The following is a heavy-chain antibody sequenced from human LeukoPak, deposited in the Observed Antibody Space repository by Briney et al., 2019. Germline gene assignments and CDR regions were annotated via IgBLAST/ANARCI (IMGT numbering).Heavy chain of an antibody. D-gene: IGHD6-13*01. Sequence: PSETLSLTCAVCGGSFSGYYWSWIRQPPGKGLEWIGEINHSGSTNYNPSLKSRVTISVDTSKNQFSLKLSSVTAADTAVYYCATLLIAAAGKGWFDPWGQGTLVTVSS. V-gene: IGHV4-34*01. CDR2: INHSGST. CDR3: ATLLIAAAGKGWFDP. J-gene: IGHJ5*02. CDR1: GGSFSGYY.